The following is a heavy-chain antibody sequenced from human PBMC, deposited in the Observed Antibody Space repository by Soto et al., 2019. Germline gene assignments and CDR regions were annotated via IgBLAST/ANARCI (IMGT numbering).Heavy chain of an antibody. CDR3: ARERRITMVRGIIDY. Sequence: VQLVQSGAEVKKPGASVKVSCKASGYTFTSYGISWVRQAPGQGREWMGWISAYNGNTNYAQKLQGRVTMTTDTSTSTAYMELRSLRADDTAVYYCARERRITMVRGIIDYWGQGTLVTVSS. D-gene: IGHD3-10*01. CDR1: GYTFTSYG. CDR2: ISAYNGNT. V-gene: IGHV1-18*01. J-gene: IGHJ4*02.